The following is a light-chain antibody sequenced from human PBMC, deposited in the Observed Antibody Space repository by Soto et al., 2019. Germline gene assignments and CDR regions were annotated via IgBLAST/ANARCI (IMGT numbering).Light chain of an antibody. V-gene: IGLV1-47*01. Sequence: QSVLTQPPSASGIPGQRVTISCSGRSYNIGSNYVYWYQQLPVTAPKLLIYRNNQRPSGVPDRFSGSKSGTSASLAISGLRSEDEADYYCAAWDDSLSGYVFGTGTKLTVL. CDR1: SYNIGSNY. CDR3: AAWDDSLSGYV. J-gene: IGLJ1*01. CDR2: RNN.